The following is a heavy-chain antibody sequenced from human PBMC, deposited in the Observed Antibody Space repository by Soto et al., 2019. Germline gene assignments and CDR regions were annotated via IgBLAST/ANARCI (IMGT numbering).Heavy chain of an antibody. CDR3: AKDGSGRTYNINWFDP. D-gene: IGHD3-10*01. CDR1: GFTFSSYA. V-gene: IGHV3-23*01. CDR2: ISGSGGST. Sequence: GGSLRLSCAASGFTFSSYAMSWVRQAPGKGLEWVSAISGSGGSTYYADSVKGRFTISRDNSKNTLYLQMNSLRAGDTAVYYCAKDGSGRTYNINWFDPWGQGTLVTVSS. J-gene: IGHJ5*02.